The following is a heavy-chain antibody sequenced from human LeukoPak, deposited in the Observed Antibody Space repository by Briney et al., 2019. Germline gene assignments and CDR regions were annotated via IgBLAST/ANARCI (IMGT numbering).Heavy chain of an antibody. V-gene: IGHV4-59*01. D-gene: IGHD4-17*01. CDR2: IYYSGST. J-gene: IGHJ1*01. Sequence: SETLSLTCTVSGGSISSYYWSWIRQPPGKGLEWIGYIYYSGSTNYNPSLKSRVTISVDTSKNQFSLKLSSVTAADTAVYYCARTPYGDYVHFQHWGQGTQVTVSS. CDR3: ARTPYGDYVHFQH. CDR1: GGSISSYY.